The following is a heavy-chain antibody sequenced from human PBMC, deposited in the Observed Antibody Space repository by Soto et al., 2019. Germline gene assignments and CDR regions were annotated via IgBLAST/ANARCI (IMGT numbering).Heavy chain of an antibody. Sequence: ASVNVSCKASGYIFPGHYIHWVRQAPGQGLEWMGWINPISGDTNYAQKFQGRVTMTRDTSISTAYMDLSSLISADTAVYYCARVRRSPYAMDVWGQGTTVTVSS. J-gene: IGHJ6*02. V-gene: IGHV1-2*02. D-gene: IGHD2-2*01. CDR1: GYIFPGHY. CDR3: ARVRRSPYAMDV. CDR2: INPISGDT.